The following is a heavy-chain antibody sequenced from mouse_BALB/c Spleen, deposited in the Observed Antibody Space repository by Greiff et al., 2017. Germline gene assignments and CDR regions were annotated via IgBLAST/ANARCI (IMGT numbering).Heavy chain of an antibody. CDR2: IRLKSNNYAT. D-gene: IGHD1-2*01. V-gene: IGHV6-6*02. CDR3: TRRGYGYLYYAVDY. CDR1: GFTFSNYW. Sequence: EVQLQQSGGGLVQPGGSMKLSCVASGFTFSNYWMNWVRQSPEKGLEWVAEIRLKSNNYATHYAESVKGRFTISRDDSKSSVYLQMNNLRAEDTGIYYCTRRGYGYLYYAVDYWGQGASVTVSS. J-gene: IGHJ4*01.